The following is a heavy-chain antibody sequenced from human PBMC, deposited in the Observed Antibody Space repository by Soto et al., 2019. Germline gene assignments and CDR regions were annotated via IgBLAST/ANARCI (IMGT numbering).Heavy chain of an antibody. CDR1: GFTFSSHG. V-gene: IGHV3-23*01. D-gene: IGHD6-6*01. CDR3: AKDGQYRTDGFDV. Sequence: AQLLESGGDWAQPGGSLRLSCAASGFTFSSHGMSWVRQAPGKGLEWIAGLSRGGGTTYYADSVKGRFTNSRDNSKNTRDLIMNSLKVEDTALYYCAKDGQYRTDGFDVWGQGTMVTVSS. J-gene: IGHJ3*01. CDR2: LSRGGGTT.